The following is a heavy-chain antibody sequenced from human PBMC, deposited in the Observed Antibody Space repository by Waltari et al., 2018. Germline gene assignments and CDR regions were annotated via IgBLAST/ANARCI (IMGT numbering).Heavy chain of an antibody. CDR3: ARGWLQVAPPYYYYMDV. CDR1: VGSFSGYY. D-gene: IGHD6-19*01. Sequence: QVQLLQWGAGLLKHSETLSLTCAVYVGSFSGYYWSWLRQLPGKGLEWLGEINHNASPDYNPSLKSRATISIETSKNQFSLKLDSVTAADTGVYYCARGWLQVAPPYYYYMDVWDRGTAVTVSS. CDR2: INHNASP. J-gene: IGHJ6*03. V-gene: IGHV4-34*01.